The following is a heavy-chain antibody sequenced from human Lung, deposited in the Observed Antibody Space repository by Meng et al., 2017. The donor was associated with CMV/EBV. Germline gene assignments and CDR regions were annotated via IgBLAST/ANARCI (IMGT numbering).Heavy chain of an antibody. CDR1: GGSISSGGYY. CDR2: IYYSGST. D-gene: IGHD2-21*01. V-gene: IGHV4-31*03. Sequence: SETLSLXCTVSGGSISSGGYYWSWIRQHPGKGLEWIGYIYYSGSTYYNPSLKSRVTISVDTSKNQFSLKLSSVTAADTAVYYCARGGEPYCGGDCSPGYFQHWXQGTLVTVSS. CDR3: ARGGEPYCGGDCSPGYFQH. J-gene: IGHJ1*01.